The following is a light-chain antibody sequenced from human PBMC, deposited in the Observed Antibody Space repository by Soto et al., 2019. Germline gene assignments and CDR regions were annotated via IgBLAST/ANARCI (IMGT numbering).Light chain of an antibody. V-gene: IGKV1-39*01. CDR3: QQSYSTPQT. CDR1: QSISIY. CDR2: AAS. J-gene: IGKJ1*01. Sequence: DIQLTQSQASLSASVGDRVTITCRAIQSISIYLNWYQQKTGKAPKLLIHAASSLQSGVPSRFSGSGSGTDFTLTIRSLQPEDVATYYCQQSYSTPQTLGRGTKVDIK.